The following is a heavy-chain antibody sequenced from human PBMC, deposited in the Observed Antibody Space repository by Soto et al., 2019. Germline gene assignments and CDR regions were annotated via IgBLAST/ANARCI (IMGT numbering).Heavy chain of an antibody. CDR3: ARDSSGYYYYYYGMDV. D-gene: IGHD3-22*01. V-gene: IGHV3-7*03. Sequence: EVHLVESGGGLVQPGGSLRLSCAASGFTFSSYWMTWVRQAPGKGLEWVASIKLDGSEKYYVDSVKGRFTISRDNAKNSLYLQMNSLRAEDTAVYYCARDSSGYYYYYYGMDVWGQATTVTVSS. CDR1: GFTFSSYW. CDR2: IKLDGSEK. J-gene: IGHJ6*02.